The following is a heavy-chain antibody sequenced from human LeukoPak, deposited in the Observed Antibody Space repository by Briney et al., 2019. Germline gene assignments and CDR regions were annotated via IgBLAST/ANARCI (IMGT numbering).Heavy chain of an antibody. CDR2: FDPEDGET. Sequence: ASVKVSCKVSGYTLTELSMHWVRRAPGKGLEWMGGFDPEDGETIYAQKFQGRVTMTEDTSTDTAYMELSSLRSEDTAVYYCATGLWFGELPGPDYWGQGTLVTVS. CDR1: GYTLTELS. J-gene: IGHJ4*02. CDR3: ATGLWFGELPGPDY. V-gene: IGHV1-24*01. D-gene: IGHD3-10*01.